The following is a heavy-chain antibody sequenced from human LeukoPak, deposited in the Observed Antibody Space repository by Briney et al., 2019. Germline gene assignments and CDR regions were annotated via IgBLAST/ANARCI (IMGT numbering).Heavy chain of an antibody. V-gene: IGHV3-53*01. D-gene: IGHD1-20*01. CDR3: ARGVAILSLALDY. CDR1: GFTVSSNY. CDR2: IYSGGST. Sequence: PGGSLGLSCAASGFTVSSNYMTWVRQAPGKGLDWVSVIYSGGSTYYGDSVKGRFTISRDNSKNTLYLQMNSLRAEDTAVYYCARGVAILSLALDYWGQGTLVTVSS. J-gene: IGHJ4*02.